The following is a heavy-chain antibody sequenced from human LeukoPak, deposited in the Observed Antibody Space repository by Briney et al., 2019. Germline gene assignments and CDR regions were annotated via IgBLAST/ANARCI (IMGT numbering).Heavy chain of an antibody. Sequence: SETLSLTCTVSGGSISSYYWSWIRQPPGKGLEWIGYIYYSGSANYNPSLKSRVTISVDTSKNQFSLKLSSVTAADTAVYYCARVTGYVIEDYFDYWGQGTLVTVSS. CDR1: GGSISSYY. V-gene: IGHV4-59*01. J-gene: IGHJ4*02. D-gene: IGHD3-22*01. CDR3: ARVTGYVIEDYFDY. CDR2: IYYSGSA.